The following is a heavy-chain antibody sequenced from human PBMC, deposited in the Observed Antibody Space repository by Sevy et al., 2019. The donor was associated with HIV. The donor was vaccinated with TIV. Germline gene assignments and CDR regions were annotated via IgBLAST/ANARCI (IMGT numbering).Heavy chain of an antibody. CDR2: IGTLTDT. CDR1: GFTFSTND. J-gene: IGHJ3*02. D-gene: IGHD6-13*01. Sequence: GGSLRLSCVASGFTFSTNDMHWVRQVTGKGLEWVSGIGTLTDTYYPDSVKGRFIISRENAKNSLYLQMNSLRAGDTALYYCARACAAAGCKSGPIDAFDIWGQGTLVTVSS. V-gene: IGHV3-13*01. CDR3: ARACAAAGCKSGPIDAFDI.